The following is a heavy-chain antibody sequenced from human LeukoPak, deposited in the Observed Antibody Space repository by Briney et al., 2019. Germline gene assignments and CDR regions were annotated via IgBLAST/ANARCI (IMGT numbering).Heavy chain of an antibody. Sequence: GASVKVPCKASGYTFTGYYMHWVRQAPGQGLEWMGWINPNSGGTNYAQKFQGRVTMTRDTSISTAYMELSRLRSDDTAVYYCARGSCSGGSCYSVWFDPWGQGTLVTVSS. CDR1: GYTFTGYY. D-gene: IGHD2-15*01. J-gene: IGHJ5*02. V-gene: IGHV1-2*02. CDR2: INPNSGGT. CDR3: ARGSCSGGSCYSVWFDP.